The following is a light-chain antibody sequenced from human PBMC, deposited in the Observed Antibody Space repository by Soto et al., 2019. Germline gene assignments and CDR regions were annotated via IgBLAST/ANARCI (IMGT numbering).Light chain of an antibody. J-gene: IGKJ1*01. CDR2: AVS. CDR1: QSVSSN. CDR3: QQYNKCHLT. Sequence: EIMMTQSPGTLSASPGERATLSCRASQSVSSNLAWYQQKPGQAPRLLIYAVSTRATGIAARFSGSGSGTEFTLTISSLQSEDFSVYYCQQYNKCHLTCGQGTKMEIK. V-gene: IGKV3-15*01.